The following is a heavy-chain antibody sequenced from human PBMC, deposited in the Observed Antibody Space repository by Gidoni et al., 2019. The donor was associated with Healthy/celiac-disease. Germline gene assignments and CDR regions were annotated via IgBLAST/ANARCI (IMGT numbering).Heavy chain of an antibody. V-gene: IGHV3-23*01. D-gene: IGHD2-2*01. CDR1: GFTFSSYA. CDR3: AKPGGDIVVVPAVRGYYYYGMDV. J-gene: IGHJ6*02. CDR2: ISGSGGST. Sequence: EVQLLESGGGLVQPGGSLRLSCAASGFTFSSYAMSWVRQAPGKGLEWVSAISGSGGSTYYADSVKGRFTISRDNSKNTLYLQMNSLRAEDTAVYYCAKPGGDIVVVPAVRGYYYYGMDVWGQGTTVTVSS.